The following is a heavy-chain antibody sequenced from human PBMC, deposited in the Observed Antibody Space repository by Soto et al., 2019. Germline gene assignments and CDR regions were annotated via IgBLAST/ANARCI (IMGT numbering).Heavy chain of an antibody. CDR2: IYHSGST. Sequence: QVQLQESGPGLVKPSGTLSLTCAVSGGSISSNNWWSWVRQPPGKGLEWIGEIYHSGSTNYNPSLKSRVTISVDKSKSQVSLKLSSVTAADTAVYSCARTTYSSGTYAFDIWGQGTMVTVSS. CDR3: ARTTYSSGTYAFDI. CDR1: GGSISSNNW. D-gene: IGHD1-26*01. V-gene: IGHV4-4*02. J-gene: IGHJ3*02.